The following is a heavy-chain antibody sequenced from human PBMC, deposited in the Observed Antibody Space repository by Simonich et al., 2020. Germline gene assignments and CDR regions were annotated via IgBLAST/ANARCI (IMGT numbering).Heavy chain of an antibody. V-gene: IGHV3-9*01. CDR3: AKDVAAAGTEYFQH. CDR1: GFPFDDFA. D-gene: IGHD6-13*01. Sequence: EVQLVESGGGLVQPGRSLRLSCAASGFPFDDFAMHWVRQAPGKGLEFVSCISWNSVSIGYAYSGKCRFTSSRENAKNSLYLQMNSLRAEDTALYYCAKDVAAAGTEYFQHWGQGTLVTVSS. J-gene: IGHJ1*01. CDR2: ISWNSVSI.